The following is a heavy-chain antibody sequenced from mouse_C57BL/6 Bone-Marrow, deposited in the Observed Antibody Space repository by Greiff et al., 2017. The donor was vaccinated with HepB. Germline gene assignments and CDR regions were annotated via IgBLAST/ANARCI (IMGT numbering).Heavy chain of an antibody. CDR1: GYSFTGYY. Sequence: EVKLQESGPELVKPGASVKISCKASGYSFTGYYMHWVKQSHGNILDWIGYIYPYNGVSSYNQKFKGKATLTVDKSSSTAYMELRSLTSEDSAVYYCAREEVYSNYLPFAYWGQGTLVTVSA. CDR2: IYPYNGVS. CDR3: AREEVYSNYLPFAY. D-gene: IGHD2-5*01. V-gene: IGHV1-31*01. J-gene: IGHJ3*01.